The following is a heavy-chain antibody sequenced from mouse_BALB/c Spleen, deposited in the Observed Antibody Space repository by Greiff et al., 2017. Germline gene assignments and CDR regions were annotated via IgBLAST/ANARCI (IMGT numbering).Heavy chain of an antibody. D-gene: IGHD2-3*01. CDR1: GFSFTGYG. CDR2: IWGDGST. V-gene: IGHV2-6-7*01. J-gene: IGHJ4*01. CDR3: ARGVDIYDGDCYAMDY. Sequence: QVQLKESGPGLVAPSQSLSITCTASGFSFTGYGVNWVRQPPGKGLEWLGMIWGDGSTDYNSALNSRLSISKDNSKSQVFLKMNSLQTDDTARYYCARGVDIYDGDCYAMDYWGQGTSVTVSS.